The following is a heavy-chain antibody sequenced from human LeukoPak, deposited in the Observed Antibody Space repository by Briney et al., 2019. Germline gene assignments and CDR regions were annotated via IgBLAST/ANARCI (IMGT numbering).Heavy chain of an antibody. CDR2: INSYGSST. J-gene: IGHJ4*02. CDR3: ARGLAYYYDSSAYFLDY. Sequence: GGSLRLSCAASGFTFSSYWMHWVRQAPGKGLVWVSHINSYGSSTKYADFVKGRFTISRDNSKNTLYLQMNSLRSEDTAVYYCARGLAYYYDSSAYFLDYWGQGTLVTVSS. D-gene: IGHD3-22*01. CDR1: GFTFSSYW. V-gene: IGHV3-74*01.